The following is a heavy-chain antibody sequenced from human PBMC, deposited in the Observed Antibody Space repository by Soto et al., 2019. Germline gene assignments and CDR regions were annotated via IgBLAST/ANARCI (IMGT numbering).Heavy chain of an antibody. CDR1: GGPFSSYA. Sequence: GGSVKVSFKASGGPFSSYAISWVRQAPGQGLEWMGGIIPIFGTANYAQKFHGRVTITADKSTSTAYMELSSLRSEDTAVYYCARPHGAMVRGGGWYYGMDVWGQGTPVTVSS. V-gene: IGHV1-69*06. D-gene: IGHD3-10*01. CDR3: ARPHGAMVRGGGWYYGMDV. J-gene: IGHJ6*02. CDR2: IIPIFGTA.